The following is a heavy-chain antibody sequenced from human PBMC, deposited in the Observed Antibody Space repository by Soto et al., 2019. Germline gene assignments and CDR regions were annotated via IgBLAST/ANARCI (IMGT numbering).Heavy chain of an antibody. CDR3: ATSSGALAASFPYYFDY. Sequence: PGGSLRLSCAAAGFRFSDHYMTWIRQAPGKGLEWVSYISGGSSTIYYAHSVKGRFTISRDNAKNSLNLQMNSLRAEDTAVYYCATSSGALAASFPYYFDYWGHGTLVTVSS. J-gene: IGHJ4*01. CDR1: GFRFSDHY. V-gene: IGHV3-11*01. CDR2: ISGGSSTI. D-gene: IGHD6-19*01.